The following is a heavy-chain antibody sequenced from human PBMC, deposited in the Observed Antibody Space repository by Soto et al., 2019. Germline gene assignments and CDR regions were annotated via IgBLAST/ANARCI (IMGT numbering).Heavy chain of an antibody. J-gene: IGHJ5*02. V-gene: IGHV4-30-4*01. Sequence: PSETLSLTCTVSGGSISSGDYSWSWVRQSPGKGLEWIGHIYNSGSTDYNPSLKSRVTISVHTSRNQFSLKLSSVTAADTAVYYCARVGEYCTGGRCYSSWFDPWGQGTLVTVSS. D-gene: IGHD2-15*01. CDR1: GGSISSGDYS. CDR3: ARVGEYCTGGRCYSSWFDP. CDR2: IYNSGST.